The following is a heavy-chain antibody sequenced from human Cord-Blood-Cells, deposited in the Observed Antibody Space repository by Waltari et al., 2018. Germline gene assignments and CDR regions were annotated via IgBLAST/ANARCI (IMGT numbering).Heavy chain of an antibody. Sequence: QVQLVQSGAEVKKPGASVKVSCKASGYTFTSYDINWVRQATGHGREWMGWMNPNSGNTGYAQKFQGRVTMTRNTSISTAYMELSSLRSEDTAVYYCARDHMVRGVIIPVPYYYGMDVWGQGTTVTVSS. J-gene: IGHJ6*02. CDR1: GYTFTSYD. D-gene: IGHD3-10*01. CDR3: ARDHMVRGVIIPVPYYYGMDV. CDR2: MNPNSGNT. V-gene: IGHV1-8*01.